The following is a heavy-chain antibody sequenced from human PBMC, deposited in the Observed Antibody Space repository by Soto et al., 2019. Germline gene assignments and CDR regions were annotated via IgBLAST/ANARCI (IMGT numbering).Heavy chain of an antibody. CDR2: IIPIFGTA. V-gene: IGHV1-69*13. CDR3: AGIAYCGGDCYSGPRDYYYGMDV. CDR1: GGTFSSYA. D-gene: IGHD2-21*02. J-gene: IGHJ6*02. Sequence: WASVKVSCKASGGTFSSYAISWVRQAPGQGLEWVGGIIPIFGTANYAQKFQGRVTITADESTSTAYMELSSLRSEDTAVYYCAGIAYCGGDCYSGPRDYYYGMDVWGQGTTVTVSS.